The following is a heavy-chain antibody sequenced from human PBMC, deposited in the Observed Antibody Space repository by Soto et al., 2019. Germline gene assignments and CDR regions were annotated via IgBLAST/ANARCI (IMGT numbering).Heavy chain of an antibody. J-gene: IGHJ4*02. CDR2: INHSGST. CDR3: ARALLYCSSTSCSTYYYFDY. CDR1: GGSFSGYY. Sequence: PSETLSLTCAVYGGSFSGYYWSWIRQPPGKGLEWIGEINHSGSTNYNPSLKSRVTISVDTSKNQFSLKLSSVTAADTAVYYCARALLYCSSTSCSTYYYFDYWGQGTLVTVSS. V-gene: IGHV4-34*01. D-gene: IGHD2-2*01.